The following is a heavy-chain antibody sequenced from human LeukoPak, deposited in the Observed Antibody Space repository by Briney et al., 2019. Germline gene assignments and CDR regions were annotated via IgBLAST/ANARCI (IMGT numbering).Heavy chain of an antibody. CDR3: AKSQQQLTRSFDY. CDR1: GFTFSSYA. V-gene: IGHV3-23*01. CDR2: ISGGGGST. Sequence: GGSLRLSCAASGFTFSSYAMSWVRQAPGKGLEWVSAISGGGGSTYYPDSVKGRFTISRDNSKNTLYLQMNSLRAEDTAVYYCAKSQQQLTRSFDYWGQGTLVTVSS. J-gene: IGHJ4*02. D-gene: IGHD6-13*01.